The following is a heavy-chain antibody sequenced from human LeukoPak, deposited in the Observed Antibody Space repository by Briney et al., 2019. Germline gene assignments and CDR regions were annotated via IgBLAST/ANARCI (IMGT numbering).Heavy chain of an antibody. Sequence: ASVKVSCKASGYTFTSYGISWVRQAPGQGLEWMGWISAYNGNTNYAQKLQGRVTMTTDTSTSTAYMELRSLRSDDPAVYYCERHSSHDMLTGYYPHNWFQPWGQGTPVT. CDR1: GYTFTSYG. J-gene: IGHJ5*02. D-gene: IGHD3-9*01. CDR2: ISAYNGNT. V-gene: IGHV1-18*04. CDR3: ERHSSHDMLTGYYPHNWFQP.